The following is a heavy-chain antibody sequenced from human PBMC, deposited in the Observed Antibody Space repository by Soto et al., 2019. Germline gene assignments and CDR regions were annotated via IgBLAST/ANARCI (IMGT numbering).Heavy chain of an antibody. Sequence: QVQVVQSGDEVRKPGSSVKVSCKASGDTFGNHAISWVRQAPGHGLDWMGGIIPIFGSLNYAQKFQGRVTITEDESTNTTYRELIALRPEDTAVYFCARAGSNSAKYFYYGLDVWGRGTTVTVSS. J-gene: IGHJ6*02. CDR3: ARAGSNSAKYFYYGLDV. V-gene: IGHV1-69*01. CDR1: GDTFGNHA. D-gene: IGHD6-13*01. CDR2: IIPIFGSL.